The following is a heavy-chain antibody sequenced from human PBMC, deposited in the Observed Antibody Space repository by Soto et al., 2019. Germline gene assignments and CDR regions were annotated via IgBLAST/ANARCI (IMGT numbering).Heavy chain of an antibody. D-gene: IGHD3-10*01. J-gene: IGHJ5*02. CDR3: ARDPGSGSYYGWFDP. CDR2: IFFSGAT. Sequence: SETLSLTCTVSGGSISSSSYYWGWIRQPPGKGLESIGSIFFSGATYYNPSLKSRVTISVDTSKNQFSLKLSSVTAADTAVYYCARDPGSGSYYGWFDPWGQGTLVTVSS. V-gene: IGHV4-39*07. CDR1: GGSISSSSYY.